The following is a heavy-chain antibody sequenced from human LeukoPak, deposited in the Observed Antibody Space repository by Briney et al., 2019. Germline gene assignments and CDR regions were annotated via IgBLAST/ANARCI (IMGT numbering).Heavy chain of an antibody. CDR3: AKVRLGEVGGRGFDD. CDR2: MSDSSGHT. Sequence: SGGSLRLSCAASAFSFSSYAMSWVRQAPGKGLEWVSTMSDSSGHTYYADSVKGRFTISRDNSKNTLYLQMNSLRAEDTAVYYCAKVRLGEVGGRGFDDWGQGTLVTVSS. D-gene: IGHD2-21*01. CDR1: AFSFSSYA. V-gene: IGHV3-23*01. J-gene: IGHJ4*02.